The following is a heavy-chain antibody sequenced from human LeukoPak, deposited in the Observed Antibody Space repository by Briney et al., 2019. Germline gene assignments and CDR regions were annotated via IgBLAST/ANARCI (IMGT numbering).Heavy chain of an antibody. CDR3: AKGGGYSETKQVLFGRDNSGDYFDY. D-gene: IGHD4-23*01. CDR2: ITGSGGTT. V-gene: IGHV3-23*01. Sequence: PGQSLRLSCAASGFTFSSYAMSWVRQAPGKGLEWVSGITGSGGTTHHADSVKGRFTISRDNSKNTLYLQMNSLRAEDTAVYYCAKGGGYSETKQVLFGRDNSGDYFDYWGQGTLVTVSS. CDR1: GFTFSSYA. J-gene: IGHJ4*02.